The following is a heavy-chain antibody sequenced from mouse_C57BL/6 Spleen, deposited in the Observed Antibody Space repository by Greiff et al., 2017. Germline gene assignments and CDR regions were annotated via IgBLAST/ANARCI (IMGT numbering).Heavy chain of an antibody. CDR2: TYWDDDK. V-gene: IGHV8-12*01. Sequence: QVTLKVSGPGILQSSQTLSLTCSFSGFSLSTSGMGVSWLRQPPGKGLEWLAHTYWDDDKRYNPSLKSRLPISKDTSRNQVFLEVTSVDTADTAAYDCARRAGLTGTPYYFDYWGQGTTLTVSS. CDR1: GFSLSTSGMG. J-gene: IGHJ2*01. CDR3: ARRAGLTGTPYYFDY. D-gene: IGHD4-1*01.